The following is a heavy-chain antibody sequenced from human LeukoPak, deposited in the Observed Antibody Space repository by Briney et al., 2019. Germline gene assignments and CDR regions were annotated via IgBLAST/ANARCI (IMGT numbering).Heavy chain of an antibody. CDR2: IWYDGSNK. Sequence: GRSLRLSCAASGFTFSSYGMHWVRQAPGKGLEWVAVIWYDGSNKYYADSVKGRFTISRDNSKNTLYLQMNSLRAEDTAVYYCASAGYSSGWFYNWFDPWGQGTLVTVPS. V-gene: IGHV3-33*01. CDR3: ASAGYSSGWFYNWFDP. D-gene: IGHD6-19*01. CDR1: GFTFSSYG. J-gene: IGHJ5*02.